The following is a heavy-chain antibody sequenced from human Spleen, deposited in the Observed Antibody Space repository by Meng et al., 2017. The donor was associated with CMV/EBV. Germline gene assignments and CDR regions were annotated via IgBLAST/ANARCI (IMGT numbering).Heavy chain of an antibody. Sequence: GGSLRLSCAASGFTFDDYGISWVRQAPGKGLEWVSAISGSGGSTYYADSVKGRFTISRDNFKNTLYLQMNSLRAEDTAVYYCAKGVGATLRFDYWGQGTLVTVSS. CDR1: GFTFDDYG. CDR3: AKGVGATLRFDY. J-gene: IGHJ4*02. V-gene: IGHV3-23*01. D-gene: IGHD1-26*01. CDR2: ISGSGGST.